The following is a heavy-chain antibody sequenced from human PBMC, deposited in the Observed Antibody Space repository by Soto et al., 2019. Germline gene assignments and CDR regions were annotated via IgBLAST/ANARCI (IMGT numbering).Heavy chain of an antibody. D-gene: IGHD1-26*01. J-gene: IGHJ4*02. CDR1: GFTFSAYA. CDR2: ISPNGGTT. Sequence: PGGSLRLSCSASGFTFSAYAMHWVRQAPGKGLEYVSSISPNGGTTYHADSVKDRFTVSRDNSKNTLYLQMTSLRAEDTAAYYCVKGGVALATKGRAQIDCWVQGTLVTVSS. V-gene: IGHV3-64D*06. CDR3: VKGGVALATKGRAQIDC.